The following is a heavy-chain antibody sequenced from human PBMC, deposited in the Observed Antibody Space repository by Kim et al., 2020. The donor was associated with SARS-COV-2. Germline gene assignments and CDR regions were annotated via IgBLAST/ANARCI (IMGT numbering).Heavy chain of an antibody. V-gene: IGHV3-23*01. CDR3: AKGSSRYSSSSAMYYFDY. D-gene: IGHD6-13*01. Sequence: KGRFTISRDNSKNTLYLQMNGLRAEDTAVYYCAKGSSRYSSSSAMYYFDYWGQGTLVTVSS. J-gene: IGHJ4*02.